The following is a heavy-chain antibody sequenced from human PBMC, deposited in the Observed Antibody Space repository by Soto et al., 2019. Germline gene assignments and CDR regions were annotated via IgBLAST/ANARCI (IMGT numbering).Heavy chain of an antibody. CDR1: GFTFSSYG. V-gene: IGHV3-30*18. D-gene: IGHD3-10*01. Sequence: QVQLVESGGGVVQPGRSLRLSCAASGFTFSSYGMHWVRQAPGKGLEWVAVISYDGSNKYYADSVKCRFTISRDNSKNTLYLQMNSLRAEDTAVYYCAKDRAYYYGSGSYSYYYYGMDVWGQGTTVTVSS. CDR3: AKDRAYYYGSGSYSYYYYGMDV. CDR2: ISYDGSNK. J-gene: IGHJ6*02.